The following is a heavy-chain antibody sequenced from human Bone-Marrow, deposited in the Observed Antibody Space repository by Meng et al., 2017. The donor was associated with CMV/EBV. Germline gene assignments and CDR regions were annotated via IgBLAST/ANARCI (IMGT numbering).Heavy chain of an antibody. D-gene: IGHD2-15*01. J-gene: IGHJ5*02. CDR3: ARLGYCSGGSCYDWFDP. V-gene: IGHV1-18*01. CDR2: ISAYNGNT. CDR1: GYTFTSYG. Sequence: ASVKVSCKASGYTFTSYGISWVRQAPGQGLEWMGWISAYNGNTNYAQKLQGRVTMTTDTSTSTAYMELRSLRSDDTAVYYCARLGYCSGGSCYDWFDPWGQGNLVTVYS.